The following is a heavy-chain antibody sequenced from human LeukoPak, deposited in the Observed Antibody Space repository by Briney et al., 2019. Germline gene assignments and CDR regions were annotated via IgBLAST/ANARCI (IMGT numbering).Heavy chain of an antibody. Sequence: GESLKISCKGSGYSFTSYWIGWVRQMPGKGLEWMGIIYPGDSDTRYSPSFQGQVTISADKSISTAYLQWSSLKASDTAMYYCARVLYGSGYYYGMDVCGKGTTVTVSS. D-gene: IGHD3-16*01. CDR1: GYSFTSYW. J-gene: IGHJ6*04. V-gene: IGHV5-51*01. CDR2: IYPGDSDT. CDR3: ARVLYGSGYYYGMDV.